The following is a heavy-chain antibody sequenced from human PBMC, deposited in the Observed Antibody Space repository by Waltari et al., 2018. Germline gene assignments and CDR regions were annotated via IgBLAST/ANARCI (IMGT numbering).Heavy chain of an antibody. V-gene: IGHV3-66*02. CDR1: GFTVSSNY. D-gene: IGHD1-1*01. CDR2: IYSGGST. CDR3: ASTYNWNDYDY. J-gene: IGHJ4*02. Sequence: EVQLVESGGGLVQPGGSLRLSCAASGFTVSSNYMSWVRQAPGKGLEWCSVIYSGGSTYYADSVKGRFTISRDNSKNTLYLQMNSLRAEDTAVYYCASTYNWNDYDYWGQGTLVTVSS.